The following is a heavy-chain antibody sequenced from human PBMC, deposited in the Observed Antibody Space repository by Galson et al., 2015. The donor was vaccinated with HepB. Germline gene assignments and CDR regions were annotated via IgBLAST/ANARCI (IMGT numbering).Heavy chain of an antibody. V-gene: IGHV3-23*01. CDR2: MSGSRFST. CDR3: AKPAHGG. Sequence: SLRLSCAASGFTFDNFALSWVRQAPGKGLECVATMSGSRFSTWNDDSVKGRFTISRDSSKNTVYLQMNNLGVEVTAVYYCAKPAHGGWGQGTLVTVSS. CDR1: GFTFDNFA. D-gene: IGHD3-16*01. J-gene: IGHJ4*02.